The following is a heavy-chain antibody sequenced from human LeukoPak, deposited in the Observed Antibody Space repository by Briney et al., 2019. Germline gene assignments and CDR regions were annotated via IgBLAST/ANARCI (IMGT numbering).Heavy chain of an antibody. Sequence: GGSLRLSCAASGFTFSDHDMSWVRQALGKGLEWVAAINRDGTKKYYVDSMEGRFTISRDNAKNSLYLQMNSLRAEDTAVYYCARGDRGGDWGQGTLVTVSS. D-gene: IGHD3-10*01. CDR3: ARGDRGGD. CDR2: INRDGTKK. J-gene: IGHJ4*02. V-gene: IGHV3-7*05. CDR1: GFTFSDHD.